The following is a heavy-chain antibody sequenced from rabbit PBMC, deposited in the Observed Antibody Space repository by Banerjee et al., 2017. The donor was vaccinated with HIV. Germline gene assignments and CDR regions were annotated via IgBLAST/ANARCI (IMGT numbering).Heavy chain of an antibody. V-gene: IGHV1S45*01. Sequence: QEQLVESGGGLVQPEGSLTLTCTASGFSFSSGYWICWVRQAPGKGPEWVACIYNGDGSTYYANWAKGRFTISKTSSTTVTLQMTSLTAADTATYFCTREKLEGYFYLWGPGTLVTVS. CDR1: GFSFSSGYW. J-gene: IGHJ4*01. CDR3: TREKLEGYFYL. CDR2: IYNGDGST.